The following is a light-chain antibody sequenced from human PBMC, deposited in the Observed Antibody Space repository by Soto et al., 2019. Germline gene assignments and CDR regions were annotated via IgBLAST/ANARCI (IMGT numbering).Light chain of an antibody. J-gene: IGLJ3*02. Sequence: QTVVTQEPSFSVAPGRTVTFTCGLSSGSVSTTYHPSWYQQTPGQAPRTLIYNTDIRSSGVPDRFSGSILGNTAALTITGAQADDESHYYCALYMGSGIWVFGGGTKLTAL. CDR2: NTD. CDR3: ALYMGSGIWV. V-gene: IGLV8-61*01. CDR1: SGSVSTTYH.